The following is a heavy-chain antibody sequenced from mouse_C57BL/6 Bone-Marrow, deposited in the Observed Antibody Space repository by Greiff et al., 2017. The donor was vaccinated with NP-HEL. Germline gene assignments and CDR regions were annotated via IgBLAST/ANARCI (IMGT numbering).Heavy chain of an antibody. V-gene: IGHV14-4*01. Sequence: EVNVVESGAELVRPGASVKLSCTASGFNIKDDYMHWVKQRPEQGLEWIGWIDPENGDTEYASKFQGKATITADTSSNTAYLQLSSLTSEDTAVYYCTTGWDEDWYFDVWGTGTTVTVSS. J-gene: IGHJ1*03. CDR1: GFNIKDDY. D-gene: IGHD4-1*01. CDR2: IDPENGDT. CDR3: TTGWDEDWYFDV.